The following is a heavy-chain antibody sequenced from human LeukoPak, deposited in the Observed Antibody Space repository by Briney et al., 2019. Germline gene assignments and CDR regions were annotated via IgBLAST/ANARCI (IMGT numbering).Heavy chain of an antibody. V-gene: IGHV1-18*04. CDR3: ARDLDSGGTTFRALNY. CDR2: ISPYNGNT. D-gene: IGHD1-14*01. Sequence: ASVKVSCKASGYTFTGYGIIWVRQAPGQGLERMGWISPYNGNTNYAQKFQGRVTMTTDTSTTTTYMELRSLRSDDTAVYYCARDLDSGGTTFRALNYWGQGTLVTVSS. CDR1: GYTFTGYG. J-gene: IGHJ4*02.